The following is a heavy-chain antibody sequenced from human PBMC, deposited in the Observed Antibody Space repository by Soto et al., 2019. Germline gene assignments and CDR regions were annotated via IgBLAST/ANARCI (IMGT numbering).Heavy chain of an antibody. CDR1: GGSFSGYY. D-gene: IGHD1-1*01. J-gene: IGHJ4*02. V-gene: IGHV4-34*01. Sequence: SETLSLTCAVYGGSFSGYYWSWIRQPPGKGLEWIGEINHSGSTNYNPSLKSRVTISVDTSKNQFSLKLSSVTAADTAVYYCARVGYNWNDATDYWGQGTLVTVSS. CDR3: ARVGYNWNDATDY. CDR2: INHSGST.